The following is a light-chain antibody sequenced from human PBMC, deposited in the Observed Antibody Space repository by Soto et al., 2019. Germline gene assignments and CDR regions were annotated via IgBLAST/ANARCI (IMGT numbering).Light chain of an antibody. CDR2: GAS. CDR3: QQYNNWPPWT. V-gene: IGKV3D-15*01. J-gene: IGKJ1*01. CDR1: QSVSGN. Sequence: EIVMTQSPATLSVSPGERAALSCRASQSVSGNLAWYQQKPGQAPRLLIYGASNRATGIPAGFSGSGSGTEFTLTISSLQSEDFAIYYCQQYNNWPPWTFGQGTKVEI.